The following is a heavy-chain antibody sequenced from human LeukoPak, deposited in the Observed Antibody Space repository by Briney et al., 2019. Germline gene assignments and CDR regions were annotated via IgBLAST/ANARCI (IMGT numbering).Heavy chain of an antibody. CDR2: IVPGDSET. CDR1: GSRFTSYW. Sequence: GESLKISWKGSGSRFTSYWIGWVRQMPGKGLEGMGIIVPGDSETRYSPSFQGQVPISAHKSISTAYLQWSNLKASDTAMYYCATGYLGYCSSTSCYDAFDMWRGGTMVSVSS. CDR3: ATGYLGYCSSTSCYDAFDM. V-gene: IGHV5-51*01. D-gene: IGHD2-2*01. J-gene: IGHJ3*02.